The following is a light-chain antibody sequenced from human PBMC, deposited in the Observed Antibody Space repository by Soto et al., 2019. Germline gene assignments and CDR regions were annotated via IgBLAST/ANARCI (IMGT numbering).Light chain of an antibody. J-gene: IGKJ4*01. CDR1: QSVLYSSNNNNY. V-gene: IGKV4-1*01. Sequence: DIVMTQSPDSLAVSLGERATINCKSSQSVLYSSNNNNYLAWYQQKPGQPPKLLIYWASTRESGVPDRFSGSGSRTDSTLNISSLQAEDVAVYSCQQYYSTPLTFGGGTKVEIK. CDR3: QQYYSTPLT. CDR2: WAS.